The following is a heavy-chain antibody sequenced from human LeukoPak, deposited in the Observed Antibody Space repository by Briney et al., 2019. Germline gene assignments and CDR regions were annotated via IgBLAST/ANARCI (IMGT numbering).Heavy chain of an antibody. V-gene: IGHV3-7*01. J-gene: IGHJ3*02. CDR2: IKQDASEK. CDR1: GFTFSNYW. D-gene: IGHD3-16*02. CDR3: AIGHNYVWGSYRYVGGFDS. Sequence: PGGSLRLSCAASGFTFSNYWMSWVRQAPGKGLEWVANIKQDASEKYYVDSVKGQFTISRDNAKNSLYLQMNSLRAEDTAVYYCAIGHNYVWGSYRYVGGFDSGGQGTMVTVSS.